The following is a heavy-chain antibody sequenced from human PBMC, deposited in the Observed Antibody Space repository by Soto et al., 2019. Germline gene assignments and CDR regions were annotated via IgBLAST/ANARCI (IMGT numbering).Heavy chain of an antibody. J-gene: IGHJ6*02. Sequence: SVKVSCKASGGTFSSYAISWVRQAPGQGLEWMGGIIPIFGTANYAQKFQGRVTITADESTSTAYMELSSLRSEDTAVYYCARDYTDRNYYYYGMDVWGQGTTVTVSS. CDR2: IIPIFGTA. V-gene: IGHV1-69*13. CDR1: GGTFSSYA. D-gene: IGHD3-16*01. CDR3: ARDYTDRNYYYYGMDV.